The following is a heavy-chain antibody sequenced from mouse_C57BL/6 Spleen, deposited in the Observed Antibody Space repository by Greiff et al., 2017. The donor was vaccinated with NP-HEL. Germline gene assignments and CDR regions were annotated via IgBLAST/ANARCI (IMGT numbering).Heavy chain of an antibody. CDR1: GYTFTDYN. V-gene: IGHV1-22*01. Sequence: VQLQQSGPELVKPGASVKMSCKASGYTFTDYNMHWVKQSHGKSLEWIGYINPNNGGTSYNQKFKGKATLTVNKSSSTAYMELRSLTSEDSAVYYCARFEDGYYSAWFAYWGQGTLVTVSA. CDR3: ARFEDGYYSAWFAY. D-gene: IGHD2-3*01. CDR2: INPNNGGT. J-gene: IGHJ3*01.